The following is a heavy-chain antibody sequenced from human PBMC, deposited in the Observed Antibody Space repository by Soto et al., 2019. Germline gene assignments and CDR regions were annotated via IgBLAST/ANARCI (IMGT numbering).Heavy chain of an antibody. Sequence: SETLSLTCTVSGGSISSYYWSWIRQPPGKGLEWIGYIYYSGSTNYNPSLKSRVTISVDTSKNQFSLKLSSVTTADTAVYYCARENTAIGLGGNWFDPWGQGTLVTVS. D-gene: IGHD5-18*01. CDR2: IYYSGST. CDR3: ARENTAIGLGGNWFDP. V-gene: IGHV4-59*01. J-gene: IGHJ5*02. CDR1: GGSISSYY.